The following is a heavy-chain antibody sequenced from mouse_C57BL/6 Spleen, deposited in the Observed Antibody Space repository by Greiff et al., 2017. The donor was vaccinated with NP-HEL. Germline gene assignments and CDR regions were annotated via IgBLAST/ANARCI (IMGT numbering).Heavy chain of an antibody. V-gene: IGHV1-81*01. CDR3: ASYYYGSSYHYYAMDY. J-gene: IGHJ4*01. CDR2: IYPRSGNT. Sequence: VKLQESGAELARPGASVKLSCKASGYTFTSYGISWVKQRTGQGLEWIGEIYPRSGNTYYNEKFKGKATLTADKSSSTAYMELRSLTSEDSAVYFCASYYYGSSYHYYAMDYWGQGTSVTVSS. D-gene: IGHD1-1*01. CDR1: GYTFTSYG.